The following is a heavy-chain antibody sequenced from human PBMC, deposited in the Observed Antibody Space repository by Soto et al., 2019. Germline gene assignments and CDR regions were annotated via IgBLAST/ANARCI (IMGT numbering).Heavy chain of an antibody. CDR3: ARDSGDCWQNYYSHYMGV. V-gene: IGHV1-8*01. CDR2: MNPNSGNT. D-gene: IGHD2-21*02. Sequence: SLNVYCKTSGYALTGYLSDCVLNETGQGLEWMGWMNPNSGNTGYAQKFQDRVTMTRNTSISTAYMELSSLRSEDTAVYYCARDSGDCWQNYYSHYMGVWGE. CDR1: GYALTGYL. J-gene: IGHJ6*03.